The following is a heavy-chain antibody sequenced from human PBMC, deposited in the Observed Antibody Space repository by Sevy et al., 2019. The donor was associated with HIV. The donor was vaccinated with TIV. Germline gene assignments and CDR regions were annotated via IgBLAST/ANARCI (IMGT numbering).Heavy chain of an antibody. J-gene: IGHJ6*02. V-gene: IGHV3-49*03. CDR2: IRSKTFGGTT. D-gene: IGHD3-9*01. CDR3: TRLRDTISAYYYFGMDV. CDR1: GFRFSDYA. Sequence: GGSLRLSCITSGFRFSDYALTWLRQAPGKGLEWVGFIRSKTFGGTTEYAASVKGRFTISRDESKSIAYLEMNSLKTEDTAIYYCTRLRDTISAYYYFGMDVWGQGATVTVSS.